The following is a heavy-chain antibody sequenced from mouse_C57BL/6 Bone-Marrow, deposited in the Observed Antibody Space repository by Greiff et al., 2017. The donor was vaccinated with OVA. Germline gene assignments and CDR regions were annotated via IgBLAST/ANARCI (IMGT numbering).Heavy chain of an antibody. J-gene: IGHJ4*01. CDR1: GYTFTSYW. V-gene: IGHV1-50*01. CDR3: ARSGYYGAMDY. CDR2: IDPSDSYT. D-gene: IGHD1-1*01. Sequence: VQLQQSGAELVKPGASVKLSCKASGYTFTSYWMQWVKQRPGQGLEWIGEIDPSDSYTNYNQKFKGKATLTVDTSSSTAYMQLSSLTSEDSAVYYCARSGYYGAMDYWGQGTSVTVSS.